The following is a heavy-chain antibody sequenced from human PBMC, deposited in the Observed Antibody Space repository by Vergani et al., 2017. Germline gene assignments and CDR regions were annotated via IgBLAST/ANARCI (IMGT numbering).Heavy chain of an antibody. J-gene: IGHJ1*01. CDR3: ARDLIENDTHGRSGY. V-gene: IGHV1-18*01. CDR1: GYTFSTYG. D-gene: IGHD6-25*01. CDR2: ISAYNGNT. Sequence: QVQLVQSGAEVKKPGASVKVSCKASGYTFSTYGISWVRQAPGQGLEWMGWISAYNGNTNYPEKFQGRLTMTTDTSTRTAYMEMRSLRADDTAVYYCARDLIENDTHGRSGYWGAGTLVTVSS.